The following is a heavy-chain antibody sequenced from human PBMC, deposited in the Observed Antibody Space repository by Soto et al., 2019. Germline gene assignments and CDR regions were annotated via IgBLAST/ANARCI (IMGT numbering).Heavy chain of an antibody. Sequence: ASVKVSCKASGYTFTSYAMHWVRQAPGQRLEWMGWINAGNGNTKYSQKFQGRVTITRDTSASTAYMELSSLGSEDTAVYYCARGLNGYLHYFDYWGQGTQVTVSS. D-gene: IGHD5-18*01. CDR1: GYTFTSYA. CDR3: ARGLNGYLHYFDY. J-gene: IGHJ4*02. CDR2: INAGNGNT. V-gene: IGHV1-3*01.